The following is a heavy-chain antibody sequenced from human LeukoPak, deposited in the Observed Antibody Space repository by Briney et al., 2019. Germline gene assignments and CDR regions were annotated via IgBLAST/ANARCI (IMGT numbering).Heavy chain of an antibody. CDR3: AREIGTGSYYNVYYYGMDV. Sequence: LPGGSLRLYCAASGFTFSSYAMHWVRQAPGKGLEWVAVISYDGSNKYYADSVKGRFTISRDNSKNTLYLQMNSLRAEDTAVYYCAREIGTGSYYNVYYYGMDVWGKGTTVTVSS. CDR1: GFTFSSYA. J-gene: IGHJ6*04. CDR2: ISYDGSNK. D-gene: IGHD3-10*01. V-gene: IGHV3-30*04.